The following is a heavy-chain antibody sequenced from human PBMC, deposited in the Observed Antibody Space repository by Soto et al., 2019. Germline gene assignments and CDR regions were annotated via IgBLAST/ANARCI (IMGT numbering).Heavy chain of an antibody. Sequence: GSLRLSCAASGFTFDDYTMHWVRQAPGKGLEWVSLISWDGGSTYYADSVKGRFTISRDNTKNSVYLQMNSLRTEDTAVYYCARIKLVEWFFINVDVYDMDVWGQGTPVTVSS. D-gene: IGHD3-3*01. CDR3: ARIKLVEWFFINVDVYDMDV. J-gene: IGHJ6*02. CDR1: GFTFDDYT. V-gene: IGHV3-43*01. CDR2: ISWDGGST.